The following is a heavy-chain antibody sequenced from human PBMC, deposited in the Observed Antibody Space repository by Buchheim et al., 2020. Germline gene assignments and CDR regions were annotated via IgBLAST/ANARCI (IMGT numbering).Heavy chain of an antibody. D-gene: IGHD3/OR15-3a*01. Sequence: QVQLQESGPGLVKPSQTLSLTCTVSGGSISSGGYYWSWIRQHPGKGLEWIGYIYYSGSTYYNTSLTSRVTISVDTSKKQFSLKLSSVTAADTAVYYCARSQSARWTLDYYYYGMDVWGQGTT. CDR1: GGSISSGGYY. V-gene: IGHV4-31*03. CDR3: ARSQSARWTLDYYYYGMDV. J-gene: IGHJ6*02. CDR2: IYYSGST.